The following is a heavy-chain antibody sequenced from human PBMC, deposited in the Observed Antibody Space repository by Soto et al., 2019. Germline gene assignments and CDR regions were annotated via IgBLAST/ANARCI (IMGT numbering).Heavy chain of an antibody. V-gene: IGHV5-51*01. CDR2: IYPGDSDT. D-gene: IGHD3-10*01. CDR3: ARRGDYYGSGSYSYYYGMDV. CDR1: GYSFTSYW. Sequence: GESLKISCKGSGYSFTSYWIGWVRQMPGKGLEWMGIIYPGDSDTRYSPSFQGQVTISADKSISTAYLQRSSLKASDTAMYYCARRGDYYGSGSYSYYYGMDVWGQGTTVTVSS. J-gene: IGHJ6*02.